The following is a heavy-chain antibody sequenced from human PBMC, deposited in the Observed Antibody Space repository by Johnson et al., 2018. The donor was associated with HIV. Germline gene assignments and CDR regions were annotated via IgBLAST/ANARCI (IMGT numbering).Heavy chain of an antibody. Sequence: VQLVESGGGSVQPGGSLRLSCVTSGFTFSNYWMHWVRQGPGKGLVWVSRINSDGTGTSYVDSVKGRFTVSRDNAKNTLYLQMNSLRDEDTAVYYCVREGPSERAGFDIWGQGTMVTVSS. J-gene: IGHJ3*02. CDR1: GFTFSNYW. CDR3: VREGPSERAGFDI. V-gene: IGHV3-74*01. CDR2: INSDGTGT.